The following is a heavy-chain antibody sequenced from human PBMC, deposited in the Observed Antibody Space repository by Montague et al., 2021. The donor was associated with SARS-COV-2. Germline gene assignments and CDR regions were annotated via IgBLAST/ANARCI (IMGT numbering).Heavy chain of an antibody. CDR2: IYYSGST. CDR3: ARERRYCSGGSCYSDWFDP. CDR1: GGSISSYY. Sequence: SETLSLTCTVSGGSISSYYWSWIRQPPGKGLEWIGYIYYSGSTNYNPSHKSRVTISVDTSKNQFSLKLSSVTAADTAVYYCARERRYCSGGSCYSDWFDPWGQGTLVTVSS. D-gene: IGHD2-15*01. J-gene: IGHJ5*02. V-gene: IGHV4-59*12.